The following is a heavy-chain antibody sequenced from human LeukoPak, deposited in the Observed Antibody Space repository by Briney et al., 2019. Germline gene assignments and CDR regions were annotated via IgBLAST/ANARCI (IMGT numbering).Heavy chain of an antibody. D-gene: IGHD2-8*02. CDR1: GFTFSSYA. J-gene: IGHJ5*02. CDR3: AKGGRDTGGNWFDP. Sequence: GGSLRLSCAASGFTFSSYAMSWVRQAPGKGLEWVSTISISGSGTYYADSVKGRFTISRDNSKKTVHLQMSSLRAEDTAVYYCAKGGRDTGGNWFDPWGQGTLVTVSS. CDR2: ISISGSGT. V-gene: IGHV3-23*01.